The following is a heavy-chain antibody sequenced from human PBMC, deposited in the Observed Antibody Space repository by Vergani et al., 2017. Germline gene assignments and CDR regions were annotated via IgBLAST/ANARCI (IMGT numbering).Heavy chain of an antibody. Sequence: QVQLVQSGAEVKKPGSSVKVSCKASGGTFSSYAISWVRQAPGQGLEWMGWINPNSGGTNYAQKFQGRVTMTRDTSISTAYMELSRLRSDDTAVYYCARDISQYWGQGTRVTVSS. CDR2: INPNSGGT. V-gene: IGHV1-2*02. D-gene: IGHD3-3*02. J-gene: IGHJ4*02. CDR1: GGTFSSYA. CDR3: ARDISQY.